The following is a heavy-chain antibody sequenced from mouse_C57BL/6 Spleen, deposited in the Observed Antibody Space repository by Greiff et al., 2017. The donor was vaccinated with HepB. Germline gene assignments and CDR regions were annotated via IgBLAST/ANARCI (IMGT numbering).Heavy chain of an antibody. V-gene: IGHV1-19*01. J-gene: IGHJ3*01. D-gene: IGHD2-3*01. CDR3: ARRDGYYVAY. CDR2: INPYNGGT. Sequence: EVQLQQSGPVLVKPGASVKMSCKASGYTFTDYYMNWVKQSHGKSLEWIGVINPYNGGTSYNQKFKGKATLTVDKSSSTAYMELNSLTSEDSAVYYCARRDGYYVAYWGQGTLVTVSA. CDR1: GYTFTDYY.